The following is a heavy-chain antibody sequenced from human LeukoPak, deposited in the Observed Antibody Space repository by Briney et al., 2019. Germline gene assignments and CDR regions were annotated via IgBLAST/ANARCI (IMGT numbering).Heavy chain of an antibody. V-gene: IGHV3-21*01. CDR1: GFTFSSYW. J-gene: IGHJ4*02. Sequence: GGSLRLSCAASGFTFSSYWMSWVRQAPGKGLEWVSSISSSSSYIYYADSVKGRFTISRDNAKNSLYLQMNSLRAEDTAVYYCASGPMTTVVTAPADYWGQGTLVTVSS. CDR2: ISSSSSYI. CDR3: ASGPMTTVVTAPADY. D-gene: IGHD4-23*01.